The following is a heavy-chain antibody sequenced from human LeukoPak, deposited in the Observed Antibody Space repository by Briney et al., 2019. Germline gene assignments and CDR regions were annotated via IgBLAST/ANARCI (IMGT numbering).Heavy chain of an antibody. CDR3: ARRRYFDL. V-gene: IGHV4-59*08. CDR2: IYYSGST. J-gene: IGHJ2*01. CDR1: GGSISSYY. Sequence: SETLSLTCTVSGGSISSYYWSWIRQPPGKGLEWIGYIYYSGSTNYNPSLKSRVTISVDTSKNQFSLKLSSVTAADTAVYYCARRRYFDLWGRGTLVTVSS.